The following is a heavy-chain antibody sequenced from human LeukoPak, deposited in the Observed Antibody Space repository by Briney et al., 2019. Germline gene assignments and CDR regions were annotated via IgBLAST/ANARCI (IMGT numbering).Heavy chain of an antibody. V-gene: IGHV3-30*18. D-gene: IGHD2-21*02. CDR1: EFTFSSYG. J-gene: IGHJ4*02. CDR2: ISYDGSNK. CDR3: AKDQRYCGGDCYPEYCDY. Sequence: GGSLRLSCAASEFTFSSYGMRWVRQAPGKGLEWVAVISYDGSNKYYADSVKGRFTISRDNSKNTLYLQMNSLRAEDTAVYYCAKDQRYCGGDCYPEYCDYWGQGTLVTVSS.